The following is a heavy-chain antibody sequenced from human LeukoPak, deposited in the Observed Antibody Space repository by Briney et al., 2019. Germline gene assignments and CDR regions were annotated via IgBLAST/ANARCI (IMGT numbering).Heavy chain of an antibody. Sequence: LPGGSLRLSCAASGFTFDSYAMSWVRQAPGRGLEWVSSISGSGSSTYYADSVKGRFTISRDNSKNTPYLQMDSLRIEDTAEYYCAKGNSARSGSYYGDYWGQGTLVTVSS. CDR3: AKGNSARSGSYYGDY. J-gene: IGHJ4*02. D-gene: IGHD1-26*01. CDR1: GFTFDSYA. V-gene: IGHV3-23*01. CDR2: ISGSGSST.